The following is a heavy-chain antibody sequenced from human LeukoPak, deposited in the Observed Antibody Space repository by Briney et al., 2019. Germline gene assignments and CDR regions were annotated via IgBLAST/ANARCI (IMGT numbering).Heavy chain of an antibody. CDR1: GFTFSSYA. CDR2: ISYDGSYK. J-gene: IGHJ4*02. CDR3: AKDGSYSGSYLPDY. D-gene: IGHD1-26*01. Sequence: GGSLRLSCVASGFTFSSYAMHWVRQTPGKGLEWVAVISYDGSYKEYAGSVKGRFTISRDNSENTLYLQMNSLRPDDTAVYYCAKDGSYSGSYLPDYWGQGTPVTVSS. V-gene: IGHV3-30*18.